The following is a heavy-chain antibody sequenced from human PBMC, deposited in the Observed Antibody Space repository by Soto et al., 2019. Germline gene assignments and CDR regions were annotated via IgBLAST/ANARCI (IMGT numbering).Heavy chain of an antibody. D-gene: IGHD3-3*01. CDR3: ARERKFELWRKGLDV. V-gene: IGHV1-8*01. CDR1: GYTFTSYD. Sequence: QAQLVQSGAEVKKPGASVKVSCKASGYTFTSYDINWVRQAPGQGLEWLGWMDPNSGSTGYAQNFQGRVTMTRNISINTAHMELSSLRSEDTAVYYCARERKFELWRKGLDVWGQGTTVTVSS. CDR2: MDPNSGST. J-gene: IGHJ6*02.